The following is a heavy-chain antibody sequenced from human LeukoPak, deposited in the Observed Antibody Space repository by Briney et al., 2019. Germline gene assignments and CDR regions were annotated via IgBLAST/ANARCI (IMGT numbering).Heavy chain of an antibody. CDR3: ARVHATGYFSLDLGY. Sequence: ASVKVSCKASGYTFTGYFMHWVRQAPGQGLDWMGWINPNTGGTKYAQKFQGRVTMTRDTSIGTAYMELSTVTSDDTAVYFCARVHATGYFSLDLGYWGQGTLVTVSS. J-gene: IGHJ4*02. V-gene: IGHV1-2*02. D-gene: IGHD3-9*01. CDR2: INPNTGGT. CDR1: GYTFTGYF.